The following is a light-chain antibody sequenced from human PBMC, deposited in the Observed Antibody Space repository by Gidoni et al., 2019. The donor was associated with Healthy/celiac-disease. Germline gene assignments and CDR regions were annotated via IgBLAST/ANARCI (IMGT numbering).Light chain of an antibody. CDR1: QSISSW. Sequence: DIQMTQSPSTLSASVGDRVTITCRASQSISSWLAWYQQKPGKAPKLLIYKASSLESGVPSRFSGSGSGTEFTLTISSLQPDDFATYYCQRYNSYPWTFGQXTKVEIK. V-gene: IGKV1-5*03. J-gene: IGKJ1*01. CDR3: QRYNSYPWT. CDR2: KAS.